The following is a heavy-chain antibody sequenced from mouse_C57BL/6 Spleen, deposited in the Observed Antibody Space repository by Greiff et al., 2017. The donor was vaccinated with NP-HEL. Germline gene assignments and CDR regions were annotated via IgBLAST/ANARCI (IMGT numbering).Heavy chain of an antibody. J-gene: IGHJ4*01. CDR1: GFTFSDYG. D-gene: IGHD1-1*02. Sequence: EVKLVESGGGLVQPGGSLKLSCAASGFTFSDYGMAWVRQAPRKGPEWVAFISNLAYSIYYADTVTGRFTISRENAKNTLYLEMSSLRSEDTAMYYCATGGAGGNYAMDYGGQGTSVTVSS. CDR2: ISNLAYSI. CDR3: ATGGAGGNYAMDY. V-gene: IGHV5-15*01.